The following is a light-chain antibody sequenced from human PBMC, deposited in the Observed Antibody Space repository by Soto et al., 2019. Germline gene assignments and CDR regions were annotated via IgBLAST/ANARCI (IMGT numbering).Light chain of an antibody. Sequence: DIQMTQSPSTLSASVGDRVTITCRASQSISSWLAWDQQKPGKAPKLLIYDASSLESGVPSRFSGSGSGTEFTLTISSLQPDDFATYYCQQRRTFGQGTKVEIK. CDR1: QSISSW. J-gene: IGKJ1*01. CDR2: DAS. V-gene: IGKV1-5*01. CDR3: QQRRT.